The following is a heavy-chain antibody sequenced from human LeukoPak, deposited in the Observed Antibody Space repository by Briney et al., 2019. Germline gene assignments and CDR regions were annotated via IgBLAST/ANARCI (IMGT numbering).Heavy chain of an antibody. CDR1: GFTFSSYS. CDR2: SSSSSSYI. V-gene: IGHV3-21*01. J-gene: IGHJ5*02. Sequence: GGSLRLSCAASGFTFSSYSMNWVRQAPGKGLEWVSSSSSSSSYIYYADSVKGRFTISRDNAKNSLYLQMNSLRAEDTAVYYCARYVVVPATAFDPWGQGTLVTVSS. D-gene: IGHD2-2*01. CDR3: ARYVVVPATAFDP.